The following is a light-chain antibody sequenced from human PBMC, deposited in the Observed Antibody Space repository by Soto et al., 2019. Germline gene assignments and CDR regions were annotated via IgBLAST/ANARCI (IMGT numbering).Light chain of an antibody. V-gene: IGKV3-20*01. J-gene: IGKJ1*01. CDR1: QSVTSSY. CDR2: GAS. CDR3: QQYGSSPWT. Sequence: EIVLTQSPGTLSLSPGERATLSCRASQSVTSSYLAWYQQKPGQAPRLLIYGASSRATGIPYRFSGSGSGTDFTRTISRLDPQDFAVYYCQQYGSSPWTFGQGTKVEIK.